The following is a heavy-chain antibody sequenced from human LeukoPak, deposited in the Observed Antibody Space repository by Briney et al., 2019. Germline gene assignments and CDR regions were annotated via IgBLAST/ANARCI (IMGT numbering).Heavy chain of an antibody. J-gene: IGHJ3*02. CDR3: AREVTNAFDI. CDR2: ISSSSSYI. Sequence: TGGSLRLSCAASGFTFSSYSMNWVRQAPGKGLEWVSSISSSSSYIYYADSVKGRFTISRDNAKNSLYLQMNSLRAEDTAVYYCAREVTNAFDIWGQGTMVTVSS. D-gene: IGHD3-10*01. CDR1: GFTFSSYS. V-gene: IGHV3-21*01.